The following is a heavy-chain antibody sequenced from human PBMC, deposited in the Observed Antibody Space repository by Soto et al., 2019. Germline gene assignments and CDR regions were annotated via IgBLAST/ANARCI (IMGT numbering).Heavy chain of an antibody. CDR2: IYYSGST. Sequence: SETLSLTCTVSGGSISRGDYYWSWIRQPPGKGLEWIGYIYYSGSTYYNPSLKSRVTISVDTSKNQFSLNVISVTAADTAVYYCRRSSRYSTDVWGQGTTVTVSS. CDR3: RRSSRYSTDV. CDR1: GGSISRGDYY. D-gene: IGHD6-13*01. V-gene: IGHV4-30-4*01. J-gene: IGHJ6*02.